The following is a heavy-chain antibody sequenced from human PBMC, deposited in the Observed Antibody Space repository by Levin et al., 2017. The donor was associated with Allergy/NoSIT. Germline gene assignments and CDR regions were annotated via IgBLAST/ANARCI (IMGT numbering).Heavy chain of an antibody. CDR3: TTEIRWSPVDLDY. V-gene: IGHV3-15*01. Sequence: KGLEWVGRIKSKSDGGTTEDATPVKGRFTISRDDSKNTLYLQMNSLKTEDTAVYYCTTEIRWSPVDLDYWGQGTLVTVSS. J-gene: IGHJ4*02. D-gene: IGHD4-23*01. CDR2: IKSKSDGGTT.